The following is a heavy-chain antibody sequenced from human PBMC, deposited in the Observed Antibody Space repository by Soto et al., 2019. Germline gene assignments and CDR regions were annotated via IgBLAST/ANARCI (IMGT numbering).Heavy chain of an antibody. Sequence: ASVKVSCKASGYTFTYYGISWVRQAPGQGLEWMGWISAYNGNTKYAQKLQGRVTMTTDTSTSTAYMELRSLRSDDTAVYYCARGVGSGSYYNQYNWFDPWGQGTLVTVSS. J-gene: IGHJ5*02. V-gene: IGHV1-18*01. D-gene: IGHD3-10*01. CDR2: ISAYNGNT. CDR3: ARGVGSGSYYNQYNWFDP. CDR1: GYTFTYYG.